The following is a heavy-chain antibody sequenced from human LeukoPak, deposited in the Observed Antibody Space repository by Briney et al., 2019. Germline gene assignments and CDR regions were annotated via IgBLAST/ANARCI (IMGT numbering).Heavy chain of an antibody. J-gene: IGHJ3*02. CDR2: IWYDGSNK. V-gene: IGHV3-33*01. CDR3: ARDLYSSSWYGAFDI. Sequence: GGSLRLSCAASGFTFSGYGMHWVRQAPGKGLEWVAVIWYDGSNKYYADSVKGRFTISRDNSKNTLYLQMNSLRAEDTAVYYCARDLYSSSWYGAFDIWGQGTMVTVSS. D-gene: IGHD6-13*01. CDR1: GFTFSGYG.